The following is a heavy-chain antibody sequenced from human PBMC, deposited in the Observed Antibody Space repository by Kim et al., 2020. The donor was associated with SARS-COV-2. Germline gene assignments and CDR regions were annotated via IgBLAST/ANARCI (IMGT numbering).Heavy chain of an antibody. CDR1: GFTFSSYS. V-gene: IGHV3-21*01. D-gene: IGHD2-2*01. CDR3: ARDKDIVVVPAAIYYGMDV. CDR2: ISSSSSYI. Sequence: GGSLRLSCAASGFTFSSYSMNWVRQAPGKGLEWVSSISSSSSYIYYADSVKGRFTISRDNAKNSLYLQMNSLRAEDTAVYYCARDKDIVVVPAAIYYGMDVWGQGTTVTVSS. J-gene: IGHJ6*02.